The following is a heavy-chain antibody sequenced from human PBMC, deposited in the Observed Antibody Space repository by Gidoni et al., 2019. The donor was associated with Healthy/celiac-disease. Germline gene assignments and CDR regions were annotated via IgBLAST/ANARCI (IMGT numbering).Heavy chain of an antibody. CDR2: INTNTGNT. J-gene: IGHJ3*02. CDR3: ARDGLRAWKDAFDI. Sequence: QVQLVQSGSELKKPGASVKVSCKASGYTFTSYAMHWVRQAPGQGLEWMGWINTNTGNTTYAQVFKGRVVFSLDTSVSTAYLQISSLKAEDTAVYYCARDGLRAWKDAFDIWGQGTMVTVSS. V-gene: IGHV7-4-1*02. CDR1: GYTFTSYA. D-gene: IGHD1-1*01.